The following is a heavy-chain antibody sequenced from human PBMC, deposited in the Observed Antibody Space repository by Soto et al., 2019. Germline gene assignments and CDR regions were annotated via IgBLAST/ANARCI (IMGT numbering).Heavy chain of an antibody. V-gene: IGHV4-4*02. D-gene: IGHD4-17*01. CDR3: ARAHGNYYYGMDV. CDR2: IYHSGST. Sequence: SETLSLTCAVSGGSISSSNWWSWVRQPPGKGLEWIGEIYHSGSTNYNPSLKSRVTISVDKSKNQFSLKLSSVTAADTAVYYCARAHGNYYYGMDVWGQGTTVTVSS. CDR1: GGSISSSNW. J-gene: IGHJ6*02.